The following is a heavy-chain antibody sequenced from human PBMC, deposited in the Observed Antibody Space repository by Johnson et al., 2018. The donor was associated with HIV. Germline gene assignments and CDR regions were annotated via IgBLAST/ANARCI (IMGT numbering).Heavy chain of an antibody. CDR2: ISYDGSNK. J-gene: IGHJ3*02. D-gene: IGHD5-12*01. Sequence: VQLVESGGGVVQPGRSLRLSCAASGFTFSSYGMHWVRQAPGKGLEWVAGISYDGSNKYYADSVKGRFTIFRDNSKNTLYLQMNSLRAEDTAVYYCAKSLPGYDAFDIWGQGTMVTVSS. V-gene: IGHV3-30*18. CDR1: GFTFSSYG. CDR3: AKSLPGYDAFDI.